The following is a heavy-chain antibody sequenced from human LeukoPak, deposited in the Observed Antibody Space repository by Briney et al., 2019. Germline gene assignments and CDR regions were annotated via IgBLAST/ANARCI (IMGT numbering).Heavy chain of an antibody. V-gene: IGHV1-58*02. CDR3: AAYYYDSSGQYYFDY. Sequence: LVKVSCKASGFTFTSSAMQWVRQARGQRLEWIGWIVVGSGNTNYAQKFQERVTITRDMSTSTAYMELSSLRSEDTAVYYCAAYYYDSSGQYYFDYWGQGTLVTVSS. CDR2: IVVGSGNT. J-gene: IGHJ4*02. D-gene: IGHD3-22*01. CDR1: GFTFTSSA.